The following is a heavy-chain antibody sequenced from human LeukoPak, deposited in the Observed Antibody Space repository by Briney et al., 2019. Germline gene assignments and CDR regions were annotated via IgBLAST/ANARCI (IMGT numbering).Heavy chain of an antibody. Sequence: GGPLRILCGASGFTLSPSGVTWLRHAPGKGLECVSTIATGNSHIFYPDSVKGRFTTSQDDAKNLLYLQLHRLRTEDTGIYYCVRDGPHWSRDFWGQGALVTVSS. D-gene: IGHD2-8*02. CDR2: IATGNSHI. J-gene: IGHJ4*02. CDR3: VRDGPHWSRDF. CDR1: GFTLSPSG. V-gene: IGHV3-21*06.